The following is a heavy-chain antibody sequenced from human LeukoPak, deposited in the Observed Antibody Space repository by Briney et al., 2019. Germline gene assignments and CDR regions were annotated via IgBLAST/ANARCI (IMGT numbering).Heavy chain of an antibody. D-gene: IGHD6-13*01. Sequence: GGSLRLSCAASGFTFSSYAMHWVRQAPGKGLEYVSAISSNGGSTYYADSVKGRFTISRDNSKNTLYLQMSSLRAEDTTVYYCVKNRVSISSSGYFDYWGQGTLVTVSS. CDR2: ISSNGGST. J-gene: IGHJ4*02. CDR3: VKNRVSISSSGYFDY. V-gene: IGHV3-64D*06. CDR1: GFTFSSYA.